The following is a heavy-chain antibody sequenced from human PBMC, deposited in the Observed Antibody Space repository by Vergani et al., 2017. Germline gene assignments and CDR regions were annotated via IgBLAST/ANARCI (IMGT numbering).Heavy chain of an antibody. CDR1: GFSFSGYW. V-gene: IGHV3-74*01. CDR2: IKSDGSIT. J-gene: IGHJ5*01. Sequence: EVQLLESGGGLIHPGGSLRLSCEGSGFSFSGYWMHWVRQSPEKGLVWVSRIKSDGSITNYADSVKGRFTISRDNAKNTLYLEMNSLRGDDTAIYYCVRARCSGPCFMSNWFDSWGQGTLVTGSS. D-gene: IGHD5-12*01. CDR3: VRARCSGPCFMSNWFDS.